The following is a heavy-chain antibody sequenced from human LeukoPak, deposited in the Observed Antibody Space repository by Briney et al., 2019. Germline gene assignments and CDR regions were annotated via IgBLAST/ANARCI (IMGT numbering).Heavy chain of an antibody. CDR1: GFTFISYS. J-gene: IGHJ5*02. D-gene: IGHD4-17*01. CDR2: ISSSSSYI. CDR3: ARDRGDYGDYDWFGP. Sequence: PGGSLRLSCAASGFTFISYSMNWVRQAPGKGLEWVSSISSSSSYIYYADSVKGRFTISRDNAKNSLYLQMNSLRAEDTAVYYCARDRGDYGDYDWFGPWGQGTLVTVSS. V-gene: IGHV3-21*01.